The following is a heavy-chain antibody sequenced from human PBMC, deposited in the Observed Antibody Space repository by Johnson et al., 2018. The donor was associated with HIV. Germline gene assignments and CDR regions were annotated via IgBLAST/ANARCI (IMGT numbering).Heavy chain of an antibody. CDR3: ARFGMGSSGDAFDI. CDR1: GFTFSDYY. J-gene: IGHJ3*02. CDR2: IWYDGSNK. Sequence: QVQLVESGGGLVKPGGSLRLSCAASGFTFSDYYMSWIRQAPGKGLEWVAVIWYDGSNKYYADSVKGRFTISRDNSKNTLYLQMNSLRAEDTAVYYCARFGMGSSGDAFDIWGQGTMVTVSS. D-gene: IGHD6-25*01. V-gene: IGHV3-33*08.